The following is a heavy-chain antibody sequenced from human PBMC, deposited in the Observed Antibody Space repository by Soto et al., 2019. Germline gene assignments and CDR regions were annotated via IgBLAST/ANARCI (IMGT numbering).Heavy chain of an antibody. CDR1: GDSISSFY. CDR3: ARVGYCSSTPCWPIGYFEY. J-gene: IGHJ4*02. V-gene: IGHV4-59*01. CDR2: IFSSGST. Sequence: SETLSLTCTVSGDSISSFYWTWIRQPPGKGLEWVGYIFSSGSTNYNPSLKSRVTISVDTSENPFSLKLTSVTAADTAVYYCARVGYCSSTPCWPIGYFEYWGQGTLVTVSS. D-gene: IGHD2-2*01.